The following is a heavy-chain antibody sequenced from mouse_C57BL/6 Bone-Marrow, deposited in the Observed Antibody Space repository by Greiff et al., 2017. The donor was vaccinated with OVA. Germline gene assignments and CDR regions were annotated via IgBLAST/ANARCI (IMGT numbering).Heavy chain of an antibody. CDR2: IHHNSGST. D-gene: IGHD1-1*01. Sequence: VQLQQPGAELVKPGASVKLSCKASGYTFTSYWMHWVKQRPGQGLEWIGMIHHNSGSTNYNEKFKSKATLTVDKSSSTAYMQLSSLTSEDSAVYYCARNYYGSSLWFAYWGQGTLVTVSA. CDR3: ARNYYGSSLWFAY. CDR1: GYTFTSYW. V-gene: IGHV1-64*01. J-gene: IGHJ3*01.